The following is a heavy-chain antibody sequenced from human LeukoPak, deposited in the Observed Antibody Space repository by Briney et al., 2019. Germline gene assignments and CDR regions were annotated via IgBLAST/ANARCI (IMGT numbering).Heavy chain of an antibody. CDR1: GGSISSYY. Sequence: NASETLSLTCTVSGGSISSYYWSWIRQPPGKGLEWIGYIYYSGSTNYNPSLKSRVTISVDTSKNQFSLKLSSVTAADTAVYYCARDGAYGGDGDAFDIWGQGTMVTVSS. V-gene: IGHV4-59*01. D-gene: IGHD4-23*01. CDR3: ARDGAYGGDGDAFDI. CDR2: IYYSGST. J-gene: IGHJ3*02.